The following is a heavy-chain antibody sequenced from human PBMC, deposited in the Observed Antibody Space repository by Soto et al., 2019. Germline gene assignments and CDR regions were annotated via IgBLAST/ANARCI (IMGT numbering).Heavy chain of an antibody. CDR2: ISYDGSNK. J-gene: IGHJ6*02. Sequence: QVQLVESGGGVVQPGRSLRLSCAASGFTFSSYAMHWVRRAPGKGLEWVAVISYDGSNKYYADSVKGRFTISRDNSKNTLYLQMNSLRAEDTAVYYCARALGYCSGGSCYSNYYYGMDVWGQGTTVTVSS. CDR1: GFTFSSYA. V-gene: IGHV3-30-3*01. CDR3: ARALGYCSGGSCYSNYYYGMDV. D-gene: IGHD2-15*01.